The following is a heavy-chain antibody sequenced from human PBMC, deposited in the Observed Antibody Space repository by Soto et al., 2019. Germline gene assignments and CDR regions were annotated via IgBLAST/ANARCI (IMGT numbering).Heavy chain of an antibody. V-gene: IGHV1-69*01. Sequence: QVQLVQSGAEVKKPGSSVKVSCKASGGTFSSYAISWVRQAPGQGLEWMGGIIPSFGTANYAQKFQGRVTITEDESTSTAYMELSSLRSEDTAVYYCARVLKGYYDSSGYAFDIWGQGTMVTVSS. J-gene: IGHJ3*02. CDR3: ARVLKGYYDSSGYAFDI. CDR2: IIPSFGTA. CDR1: GGTFSSYA. D-gene: IGHD3-22*01.